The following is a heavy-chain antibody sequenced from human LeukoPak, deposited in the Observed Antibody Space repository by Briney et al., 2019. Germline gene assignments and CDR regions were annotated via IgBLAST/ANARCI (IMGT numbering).Heavy chain of an antibody. D-gene: IGHD3-3*01. CDR3: ARVFNPWSGYLWQSSYYFDY. J-gene: IGHJ4*02. Sequence: GASVKVSCKASGGTFSSYAISWVRQAPGQGLEWMGGIIPIFGTANYAQKFQGRVTITADKSTSTAYMELSSLRSEDTAVYYCARVFNPWSGYLWQSSYYFDYWGQGTLVPVSS. CDR1: GGTFSSYA. V-gene: IGHV1-69*06. CDR2: IIPIFGTA.